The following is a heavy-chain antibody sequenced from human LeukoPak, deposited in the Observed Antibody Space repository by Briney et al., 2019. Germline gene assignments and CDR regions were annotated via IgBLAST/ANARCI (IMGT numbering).Heavy chain of an antibody. D-gene: IGHD3-3*01. V-gene: IGHV3-23*01. CDR3: ARDGTYYDFWSGYYKDTY. CDR2: ISGSGGST. Sequence: PGGSLRLSCAASGFTFSSYAMSWVRQAPGKGLEWVSAISGSGGSTYYADSVKGRFTISRDNSKNTLYLQMSSLRAEDTAVYYCARDGTYYDFWSGYYKDTYWGQGTLVAVSS. CDR1: GFTFSSYA. J-gene: IGHJ4*02.